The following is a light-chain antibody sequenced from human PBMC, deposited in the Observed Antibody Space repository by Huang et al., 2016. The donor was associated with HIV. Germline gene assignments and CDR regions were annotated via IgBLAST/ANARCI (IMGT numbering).Light chain of an antibody. CDR2: DES. Sequence: DIQMTQSPSSLSASVGDRVTITCQASQDIANYLNWYQQKPGKAPKLLIYDESNLETGVPSRFSGSGSGTDFTFTISSLQPEDVATYYCQQYDTLRLTFGGGTKVEIK. V-gene: IGKV1-33*01. CDR3: QQYDTLRLT. CDR1: QDIANY. J-gene: IGKJ4*01.